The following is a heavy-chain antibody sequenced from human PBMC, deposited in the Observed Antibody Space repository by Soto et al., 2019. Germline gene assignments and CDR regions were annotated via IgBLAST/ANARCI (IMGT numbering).Heavy chain of an antibody. CDR3: ARGLSDRMSSSVDY. V-gene: IGHV4-34*01. J-gene: IGHJ4*02. Sequence: SETLSLTCAVYGGSFSGYYWSWIRQPPGKGLEWIGEINHSGSTNYNPSLKSRVTISVDTSKNQFSLKLSSVTAADTVVYYCARGLSDRMSSSVDYWGQGTLVTVSS. CDR2: INHSGST. CDR1: GGSFSGYY. D-gene: IGHD6-13*01.